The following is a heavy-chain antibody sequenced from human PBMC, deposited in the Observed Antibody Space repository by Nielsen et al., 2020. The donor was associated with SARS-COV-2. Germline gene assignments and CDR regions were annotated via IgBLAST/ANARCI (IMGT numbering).Heavy chain of an antibody. J-gene: IGHJ4*02. CDR1: GFTFSSYV. Sequence: GESLKISCAVSGFTFSSYVFNWVRQAPGKGLEWISFISRSGATKFYADSVKGRFTISRDTARKSIYLQLNNLRADDTAVYYCARPSPNDYVYFDVWGQGTLVTVSS. CDR2: ISRSGATK. CDR3: ARPSPNDYVYFDV. D-gene: IGHD4-17*01. V-gene: IGHV3-48*03.